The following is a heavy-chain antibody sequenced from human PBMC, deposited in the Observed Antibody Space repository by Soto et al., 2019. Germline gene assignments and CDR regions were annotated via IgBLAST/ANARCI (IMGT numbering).Heavy chain of an antibody. J-gene: IGHJ3*01. D-gene: IGHD3-3*01. V-gene: IGHV1-18*04. CDR3: AREGILGLFDAYDL. Sequence: QVRLVQSGDEVKKPGASVKVSCKASVFTSSGISWVRQAPGQGLEWMGWISTHNGNTIYAQKFQGRVIMTVDTSTTTVYMEVRRLRSDDTAVYFCAREGILGLFDAYDLWGQGTMVTVSS. CDR1: VFTSSG. CDR2: ISTHNGNT.